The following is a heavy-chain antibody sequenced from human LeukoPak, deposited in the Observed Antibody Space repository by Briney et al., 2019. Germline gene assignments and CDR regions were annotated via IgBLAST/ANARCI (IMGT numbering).Heavy chain of an antibody. Sequence: GASVKVSCKASGGTFSSYAVSWVRQAPGQGLEWMGGIIPIFGTANYAQKFQGRVTITADESTSTAYMELSSLRSEDTAVYYCARDREMATEDYFDYWGQGTLVTVSS. CDR3: ARDREMATEDYFDY. CDR2: IIPIFGTA. J-gene: IGHJ4*02. V-gene: IGHV1-69*13. CDR1: GGTFSSYA. D-gene: IGHD5-24*01.